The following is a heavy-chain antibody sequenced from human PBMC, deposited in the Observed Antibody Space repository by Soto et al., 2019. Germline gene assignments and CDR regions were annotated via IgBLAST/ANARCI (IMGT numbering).Heavy chain of an antibody. J-gene: IGHJ4*02. D-gene: IGHD5-18*01. CDR1: GITFSSYV. CDR3: AKEAGGGAAIVTSYIDY. V-gene: IGHV3-23*01. CDR2: ISGSGAST. Sequence: EVQLLESGGGLVQPGGSLRLSCAASGITFSSYVQSWVRHAPGMGLEWVSSISGSGASTYYADSVKGRFTISRDTSKSTLYLHLNSLRADDTAIYYSAKEAGGGAAIVTSYIDYWGQGTLVSVSS.